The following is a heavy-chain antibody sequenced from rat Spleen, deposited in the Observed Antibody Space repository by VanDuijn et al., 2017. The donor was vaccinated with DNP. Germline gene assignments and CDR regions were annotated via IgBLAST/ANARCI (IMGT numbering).Heavy chain of an antibody. CDR2: ITGGSGTT. D-gene: IGHD5-1*01. CDR1: GFTFNYYW. V-gene: IGHV5-31*01. CDR3: VTRGVGARYYWYFDF. Sequence: EVQLVESGGDLVQPGRSLKLSCVASGFTFNYYWMAWIRQVPGKGLEWIASITGGSGTTSYPDSVKGRFTISRDDAKNTLSLQMNSLRSEDTATYYCVTRGVGARYYWYFDFWGPGTMVTVSS. J-gene: IGHJ1*01.